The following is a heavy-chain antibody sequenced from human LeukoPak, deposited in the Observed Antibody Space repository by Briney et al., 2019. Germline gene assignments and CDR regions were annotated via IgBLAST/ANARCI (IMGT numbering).Heavy chain of an antibody. J-gene: IGHJ3*02. D-gene: IGHD3-10*01. CDR3: ARDFGESPQRYDAFDI. CDR2: IYYSGST. V-gene: IGHV4-59*01. CDR1: GVSISSYY. Sequence: SETLSLTCTVSGVSISSYYWSWIRQPPGKGLEWIGYIYYSGSTNYNPSLKSRVTISVDTSKNQFSLKLSSVTAADTAVYYCARDFGESPQRYDAFDIWGQGTMVTVSS.